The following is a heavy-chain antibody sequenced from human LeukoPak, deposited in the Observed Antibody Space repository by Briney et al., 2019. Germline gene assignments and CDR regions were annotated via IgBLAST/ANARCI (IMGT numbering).Heavy chain of an antibody. Sequence: GGSLRLSCAASGFTFSSYAMSWVRQAPGKGLEWVLAISGSGGSTYYADSVKGRFTISRDNSKNTLYLQMNSLRAEDTAVYYCASIDGGAGIGGLRYWGQGTLVTVSS. J-gene: IGHJ4*02. D-gene: IGHD3-16*01. CDR3: ASIDGGAGIGGLRY. V-gene: IGHV3-23*01. CDR2: ISGSGGST. CDR1: GFTFSSYA.